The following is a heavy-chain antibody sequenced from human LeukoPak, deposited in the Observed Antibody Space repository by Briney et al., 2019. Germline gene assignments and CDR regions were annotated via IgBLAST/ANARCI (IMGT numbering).Heavy chain of an antibody. J-gene: IGHJ6*02. Sequence: SQTLSLTCAISGDSVSSNSAAWNWIRQSPSRGLEWLGRTYYRSKWYNDYAVSVKSRITINPDTSKNQFSLQLNSVTPEDTAVYYCARGRNSGYDPYYYYYGMDVWGQGTTVTVSS. CDR2: TYYRSKWYN. CDR1: GDSVSSNSAA. V-gene: IGHV6-1*01. D-gene: IGHD5-12*01. CDR3: ARGRNSGYDPYYYYYGMDV.